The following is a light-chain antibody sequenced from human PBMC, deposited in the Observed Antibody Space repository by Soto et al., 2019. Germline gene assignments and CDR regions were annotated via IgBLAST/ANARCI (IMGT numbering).Light chain of an antibody. CDR3: QQYGSSPRT. CDR1: QSVSSSY. Sequence: EIVLTQSPGTLSLSPGERATLSCRASQSVSSSYLAWYQQKPGQAPRLLIYGASSRATGIPDRFSGSGSGTDFTLTIFRLEPEDFAVYYCQQYGSSPRTFGQGTKVDIK. V-gene: IGKV3-20*01. CDR2: GAS. J-gene: IGKJ1*01.